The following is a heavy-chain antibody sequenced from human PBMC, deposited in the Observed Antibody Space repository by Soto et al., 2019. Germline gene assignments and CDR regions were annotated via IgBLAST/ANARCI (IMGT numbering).Heavy chain of an antibody. CDR1: GASVRSGDYY. J-gene: IGHJ4*02. D-gene: IGHD4-17*01. V-gene: IGHV4-30-4*01. CDR2: IYNSGGS. CDR3: VGTGTTDDY. Sequence: QVQLQESGPGLVKPSQTLSLTCSVSGASVRSGDYYWSCIRQAPGKGLEWIGYIYNSGGSYYNPSLKGRLTISIDTSKNQFSLKLNFVTAADTAIYYCVGTGTTDDYWGRGTLVTVSS.